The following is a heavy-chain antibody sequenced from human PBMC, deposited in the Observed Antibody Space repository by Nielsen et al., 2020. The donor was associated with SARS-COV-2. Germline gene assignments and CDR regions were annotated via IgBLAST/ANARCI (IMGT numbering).Heavy chain of an antibody. V-gene: IGHV3-49*04. CDR2: IRTKAYGGTT. CDR1: GFTFGDYA. Sequence: GGSLRLSCTASGFTFGDYAVMWVRQAPGKGLEWVGFIRTKAYGGTTEYAASVKGRFTISRDDSKSNAYLQMNSLKTEDTAVYYCTRVYYYGSGSLDYWGQGTLVTVSS. CDR3: TRVYYYGSGSLDY. J-gene: IGHJ4*02. D-gene: IGHD3-10*01.